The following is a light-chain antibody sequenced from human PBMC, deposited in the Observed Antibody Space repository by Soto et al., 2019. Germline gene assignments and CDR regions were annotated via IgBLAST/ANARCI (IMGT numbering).Light chain of an antibody. CDR2: AAS. CDR3: QQSYSTPLT. V-gene: IGKV1-39*01. Sequence: DIQMTQSPSSLSASVGDRVTITCRASQSISSYLNCYQQKPGKAPKLLIYAASSLQSGVPSRFSGSGSGTDFTLTISSLQPEDFATYYCQQSYSTPLTFGGGTKVDIK. CDR1: QSISSY. J-gene: IGKJ4*01.